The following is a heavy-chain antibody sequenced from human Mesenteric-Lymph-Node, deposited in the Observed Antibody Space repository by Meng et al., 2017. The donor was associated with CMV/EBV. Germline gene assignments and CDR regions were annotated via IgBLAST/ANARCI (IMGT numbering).Heavy chain of an antibody. CDR2: VNHSGSI. CDR3: VRGRRNSGFDYNNYYDGMDV. Sequence: SETLSLTCAVYGGSFSGFYWNWIRQPPGKGLQWIGEVNHSGSINYNPSLKSRVSISVDTSKTQVSLKVSSVTAADTAVYYCVRGRRNSGFDYNNYYDGMDVWGQGTTVTVSS. V-gene: IGHV4-34*01. CDR1: GGSFSGFY. D-gene: IGHD4-11*01. J-gene: IGHJ6*02.